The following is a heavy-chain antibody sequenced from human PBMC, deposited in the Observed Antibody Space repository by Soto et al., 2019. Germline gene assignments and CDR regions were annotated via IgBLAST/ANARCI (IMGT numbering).Heavy chain of an antibody. CDR2: IRSQIDGGTT. J-gene: IGHJ4*02. D-gene: IGHD4-17*01. CDR1: GFAFTNAW. V-gene: IGHV3-15*01. CDR3: TTVAYGEYVSDY. Sequence: EVELVESGGVLVKPGGSLRLSCAASGFAFTNAWMTWVRQAPGKALEWVGRIRSQIDGGTTDYAAPVKGRFTISRDDSKNTLYLQMDSLKTEDTAVYYCTTVAYGEYVSDYWGQGTLVTVSS.